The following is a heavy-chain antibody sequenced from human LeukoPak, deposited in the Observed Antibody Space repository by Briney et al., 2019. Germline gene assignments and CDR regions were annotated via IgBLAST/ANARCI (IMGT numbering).Heavy chain of an antibody. J-gene: IGHJ4*02. V-gene: IGHV1-46*01. D-gene: IGHD2-2*02. CDR2: INPSGGST. CDR1: GYTFTSYY. CDR3: AREEELGYCRRSSCDKGAFDY. Sequence: GASVKLSCKSSGYTFTSYYMHWVRQAPGQGLEWMGIINPSGGSTSYAQKFQGRVTMTREMSTRTVYMELSSLRTEATTVYYCAREEELGYCRRSSCDKGAFDYWGQGTLVTVSS.